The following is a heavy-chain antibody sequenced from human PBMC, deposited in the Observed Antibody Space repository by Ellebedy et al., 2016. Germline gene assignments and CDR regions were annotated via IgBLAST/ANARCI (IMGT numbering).Heavy chain of an antibody. CDR2: IDPSDSYT. CDR1: GYSFTSYW. CDR3: ARHPPRARFLEWSHGGSYSNWFDP. J-gene: IGHJ5*02. V-gene: IGHV5-10-1*01. D-gene: IGHD3-3*01. Sequence: ASVKVSCKGSGYSFTSYWISWVRQMPGKGLEWMGRIDPSDSYTNYSPSFQGHVTISADKSISTAYLQWSSLKASDTAMYYCARHPPRARFLEWSHGGSYSNWFDPWGQGTLVTVSS.